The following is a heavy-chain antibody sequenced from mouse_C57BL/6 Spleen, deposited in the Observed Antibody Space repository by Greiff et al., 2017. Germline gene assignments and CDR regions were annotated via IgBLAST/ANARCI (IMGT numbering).Heavy chain of an antibody. Sequence: EVQLQQSGPELVKPGASVKMSCKASGYTFTDYNMHWVKQSHGKSLEWIGYINPNNGGTSYNQKFKGKATLTVNKSSSTAYMGLRSLTSEDSAVXYCARLGYDGYYLFDYWGQGTTLTVSS. D-gene: IGHD2-3*01. CDR2: INPNNGGT. CDR1: GYTFTDYN. J-gene: IGHJ2*01. CDR3: ARLGYDGYYLFDY. V-gene: IGHV1-22*01.